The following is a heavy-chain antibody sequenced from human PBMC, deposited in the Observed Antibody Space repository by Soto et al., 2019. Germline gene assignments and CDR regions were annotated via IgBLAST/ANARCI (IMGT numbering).Heavy chain of an antibody. J-gene: IGHJ6*02. D-gene: IGHD3-3*01. CDR3: ARHLRHTTFDFWSGYYSYGMDV. CDR1: GYSFTIYW. Sequence: GESLKSSCKGSGYSFTIYWISWVLQMPGKGLEWMGRIDPSDSYTNYSPSFQGHVTISADKSISTAYLQWSSLKASDTAMYYCARHLRHTTFDFWSGYYSYGMDVWGQGTTVTVSS. CDR2: IDPSDSYT. V-gene: IGHV5-10-1*01.